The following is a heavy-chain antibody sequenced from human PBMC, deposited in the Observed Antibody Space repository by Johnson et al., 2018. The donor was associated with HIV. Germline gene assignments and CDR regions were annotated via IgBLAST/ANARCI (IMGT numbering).Heavy chain of an antibody. V-gene: IGHV3-7*03. Sequence: VQLVESGGGLVQPGGSLRLSCAASGVTFSDYYMNWIRQAPGKGLEWVANIKQDGSEKYYVDSVKGRLTISRDNAKNSLYLQMNSLRAEDTAVYYCARDKGGGSDAFDIWGQGTMVTVSS. J-gene: IGHJ3*02. CDR1: GVTFSDYY. D-gene: IGHD2-15*01. CDR3: ARDKGGGSDAFDI. CDR2: IKQDGSEK.